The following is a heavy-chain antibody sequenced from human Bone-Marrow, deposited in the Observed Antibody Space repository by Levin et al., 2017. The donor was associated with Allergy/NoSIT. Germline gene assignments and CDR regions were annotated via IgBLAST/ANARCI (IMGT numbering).Heavy chain of an antibody. Sequence: GESLKISCKATGYTFTDYDINWVRQATGQGLEWLGWMNPRSGNTGYAQKFQDRVTLTRDTSISTAYMELSSLTSEDTAVYFCARNREFTGDFDYWGQGSEVTVYS. V-gene: IGHV1-8*01. CDR2: MNPRSGNT. CDR3: ARNREFTGDFDY. D-gene: IGHD3-10*01. CDR1: GYTFTDYD. J-gene: IGHJ4*02.